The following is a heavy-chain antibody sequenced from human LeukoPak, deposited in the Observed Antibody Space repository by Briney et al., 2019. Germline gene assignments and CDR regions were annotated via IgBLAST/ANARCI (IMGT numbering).Heavy chain of an antibody. D-gene: IGHD1-26*01. J-gene: IGHJ5*02. CDR1: GYTFTSYD. V-gene: IGHV1-8*03. Sequence: GASVKVSCKASGYTFTSYDINWVRQATGQGLEWMGWMNPNSGNTGYAQKFQGRVTITRNTSISTAYMELSSLISEDTAVYYCSRGRSRSYWRPWFVPWGQGTLVTVSS. CDR2: MNPNSGNT. CDR3: SRGRSRSYWRPWFVP.